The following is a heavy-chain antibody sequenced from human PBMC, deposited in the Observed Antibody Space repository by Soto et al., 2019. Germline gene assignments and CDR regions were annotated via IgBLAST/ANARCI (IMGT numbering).Heavy chain of an antibody. CDR2: IYYSGST. CDR3: ARHFWGDRGYYFDY. J-gene: IGHJ4*02. CDR1: GGSISSSSYY. D-gene: IGHD3-16*01. V-gene: IGHV4-39*01. Sequence: SETLSLTCTVSGGSISSSSYYWGWIRQPPGKGLEWIGSIYYSGSTYYNPSLKSRVTISVDTSKNQFSLKLSSVTAADTAVYYCARHFWGDRGYYFDYWGQGTLVTVSS.